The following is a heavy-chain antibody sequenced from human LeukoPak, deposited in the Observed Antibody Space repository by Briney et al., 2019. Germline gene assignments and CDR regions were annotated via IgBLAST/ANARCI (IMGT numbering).Heavy chain of an antibody. J-gene: IGHJ3*02. CDR3: ARNNNRYSSEGADTFDI. CDR2: INPNSGGT. Sequence: ASVKVSCKASGYTFSGYYMHWVRQAPGQGLEWMGWINPNSGGTYYAQKFQGRVTMTRDTSISTAYMELSRLRSDDTAVYYCARNNNRYSSEGADTFDIWGQGTMVTVSS. CDR1: GYTFSGYY. V-gene: IGHV1-2*02. D-gene: IGHD6-25*01.